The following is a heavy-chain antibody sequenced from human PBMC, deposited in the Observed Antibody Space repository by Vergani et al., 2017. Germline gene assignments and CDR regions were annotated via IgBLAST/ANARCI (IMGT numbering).Heavy chain of an antibody. CDR3: AEGTA. Sequence: VQLVQSGAEVRKPGASVTVSCTASGYIFKNYYIHWLRQAPGQAFEWMGGIIPIFGTANYAQKFQGRVTITADESTSTAYMELSSLRSEDTAVYYCAEGTAWGQGTLVTVSS. CDR1: GYIFKNYY. V-gene: IGHV1-69*12. J-gene: IGHJ5*02. CDR2: IIPIFGTA. D-gene: IGHD1-14*01.